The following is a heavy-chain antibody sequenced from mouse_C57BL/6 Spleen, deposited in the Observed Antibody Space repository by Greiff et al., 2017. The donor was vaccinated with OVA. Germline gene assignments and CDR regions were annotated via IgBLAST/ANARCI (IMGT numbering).Heavy chain of an antibody. CDR2: ISYDGSN. CDR3: ASLYYDYDGAMDY. D-gene: IGHD2-4*01. Sequence: EVQLVESGPGLVKPSQSLSLTCSVTGYSITSGYYWNWIRQFPGNKLEWMGYISYDGSNNYNPSLKNRISITRDTSKNQFFLKLNSVTAEDTATYYCASLYYDYDGAMDYWGQGTSVTVSS. V-gene: IGHV3-6*01. CDR1: GYSITSGYY. J-gene: IGHJ4*01.